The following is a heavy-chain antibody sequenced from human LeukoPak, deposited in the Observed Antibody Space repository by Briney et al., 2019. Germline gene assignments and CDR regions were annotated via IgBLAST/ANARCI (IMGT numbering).Heavy chain of an antibody. D-gene: IGHD2-15*01. CDR2: IFGSGYNT. CDR3: VEDVVVIVAAKPGI. CDR1: GFRFSIYT. V-gene: IGHV3-23*01. Sequence: GGSLRLSCAASGFRFSIYTMSWVRQAPGKGLEWVAGIFGSGYNTYYADAVKGRFTISRDNSKNTLYLQMNSLRAEDTAVYYCVEDVVVIVAAKPGIWGQGTLVAVSS. J-gene: IGHJ1*01.